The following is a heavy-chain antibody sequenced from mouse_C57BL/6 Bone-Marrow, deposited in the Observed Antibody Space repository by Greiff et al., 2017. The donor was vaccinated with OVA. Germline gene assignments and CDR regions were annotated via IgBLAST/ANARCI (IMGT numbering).Heavy chain of an antibody. CDR3: ARGWLLLSY. CDR2: IDPTNGNT. V-gene: IGHV14-3*01. CDR1: GFNFKNYY. Sequence: VQLKQSVAELVRPGASVKLSCTASGFNFKNYYMNWVKQRPEQGLEWIGRIDPTNGNTKYDQKFQGKATLTVDQSSNTAYLQLSSLTSEDTAIYYCARGWLLLSYWGQRTLVTVSA. D-gene: IGHD2-3*01. J-gene: IGHJ3*01.